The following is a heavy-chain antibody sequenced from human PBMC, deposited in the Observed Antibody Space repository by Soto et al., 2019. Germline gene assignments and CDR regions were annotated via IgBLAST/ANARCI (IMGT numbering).Heavy chain of an antibody. Sequence: SETLSLTCAVSGGSFSGYYWSWIRQPPGKGLEWIGEINHSGSTNYNPSLKSRVTISVDTSKNQFSLKLSSVTAADTAVYYCARGSEGIAAAGPLDYWGQGTLVTVSS. CDR1: GGSFSGYY. J-gene: IGHJ4*02. D-gene: IGHD6-13*01. V-gene: IGHV4-34*01. CDR2: INHSGST. CDR3: ARGSEGIAAAGPLDY.